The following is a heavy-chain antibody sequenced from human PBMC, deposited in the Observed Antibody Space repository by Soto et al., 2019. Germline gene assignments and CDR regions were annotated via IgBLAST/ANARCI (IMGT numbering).Heavy chain of an antibody. CDR3: WRRGSPDY. D-gene: IGHD1-26*01. J-gene: IGHJ4*02. V-gene: IGHV3-23*01. Sequence: EVQLLESGGGLVQPGGSLRLSGTASGFTFSSYAMSWVRQAPGKGLEWVSAISGSGGSTYYADSVKGRFTISRDNSKNTLYLQMNSLRAEDTAVYYCWRRGSPDYWGQGTLVTVSS. CDR2: ISGSGGST. CDR1: GFTFSSYA.